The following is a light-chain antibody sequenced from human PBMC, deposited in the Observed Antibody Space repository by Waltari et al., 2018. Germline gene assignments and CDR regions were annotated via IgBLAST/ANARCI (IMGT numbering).Light chain of an antibody. V-gene: IGKV3-15*01. CDR2: GAS. Sequence: EIVMTQSPATLPVSPGERATLPCRASQSVSINLAWYQQKPGQAPRLLIHGASTRATGIPARFSGSGSGTEFTLTISSLQSEDFALYYCQQYNNWPFTFGPGTKVDIK. J-gene: IGKJ3*01. CDR3: QQYNNWPFT. CDR1: QSVSIN.